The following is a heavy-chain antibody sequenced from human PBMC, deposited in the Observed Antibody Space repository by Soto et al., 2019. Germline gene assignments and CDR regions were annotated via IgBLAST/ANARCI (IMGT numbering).Heavy chain of an antibody. Sequence: PGESLKISCKGSGYSFTSYWIGWVRQMPGKGLEWMGIIYPGDSDTRYSPSFQGQVTISADKSISTAYLQWSSLKASDTAMYYCAIRSSGYSSSWYGVGYWGQGTLVTVSS. CDR3: AIRSSGYSSSWYGVGY. D-gene: IGHD6-13*01. CDR1: GYSFTSYW. V-gene: IGHV5-51*01. CDR2: IYPGDSDT. J-gene: IGHJ4*02.